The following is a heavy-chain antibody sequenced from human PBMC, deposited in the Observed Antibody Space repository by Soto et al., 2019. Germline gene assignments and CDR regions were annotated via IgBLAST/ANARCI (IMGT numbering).Heavy chain of an antibody. CDR3: ARAISLIMAAPAY. J-gene: IGHJ4*02. CDR2: ISPYNGNA. D-gene: IGHD2-8*01. V-gene: IGHV1-18*04. CDR1: AYPSINYA. Sequence: KVSCQTSAYPSINYAIIWVRHAPGQGLEWMGWISPYNGNANYTEKFQGRVSMTTDTSTTTAYMELTSLTSDDTAIYYCARAISLIMAAPAYCGQGTLVTVSS.